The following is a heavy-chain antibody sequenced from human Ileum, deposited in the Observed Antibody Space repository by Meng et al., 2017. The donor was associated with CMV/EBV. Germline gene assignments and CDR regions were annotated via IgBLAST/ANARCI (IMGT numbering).Heavy chain of an antibody. CDR2: IYQTGTT. CDR3: GRGPRQADPSVGP. V-gene: IGHV4-38-2*02. D-gene: IGHD2-15*01. Sequence: GSLRLSCTVSNFSISSGYYWGWIRQPPGKGLDFLASIYQTGTTFSNPSLKSRLSISVDTSKNQFSLTLASVTASDTAVYYCGRGPRQADPSVGPWGRGILVTVSS. CDR1: NFSISSGYY. J-gene: IGHJ5*02.